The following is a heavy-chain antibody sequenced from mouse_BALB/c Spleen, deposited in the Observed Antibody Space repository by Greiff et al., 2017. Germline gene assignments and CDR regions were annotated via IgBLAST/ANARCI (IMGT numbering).Heavy chain of an antibody. CDR2: IDPANGNT. D-gene: IGHD2-4*01. CDR1: GFNIKDTY. Sequence: EVQLQQSGAELVKPGASVKLSCTASGFNIKDTYMHWVKQRPEQGLEWIGRIDPANGNTKYDPKFQGKATITADTSSNTAYLQLSSLTSEDTAVYYGAGDYDGTGYAMDYWGQGTSVTVSS. J-gene: IGHJ4*01. CDR3: AGDYDGTGYAMDY. V-gene: IGHV14-3*02.